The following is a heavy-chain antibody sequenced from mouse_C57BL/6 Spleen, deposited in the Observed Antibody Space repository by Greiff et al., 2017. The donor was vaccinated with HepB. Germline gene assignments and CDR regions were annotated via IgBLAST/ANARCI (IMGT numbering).Heavy chain of an antibody. D-gene: IGHD1-1*01. V-gene: IGHV8-12*01. J-gene: IGHJ4*01. CDR3: AFRGITTVDYSMDY. CDR1: GFSLSTSGMG. CDR2: IYWDDDK. Sequence: QVQLKQSGPGILQSSQTLSLSCSFSGFSLSTSGMGLSWIRPPSGKGLEWLAHIYWDDDKRYNPSLKSRLPISNDTSRNQVFLKITSVDTADTATYYFAFRGITTVDYSMDYWGQGTSVTVSS.